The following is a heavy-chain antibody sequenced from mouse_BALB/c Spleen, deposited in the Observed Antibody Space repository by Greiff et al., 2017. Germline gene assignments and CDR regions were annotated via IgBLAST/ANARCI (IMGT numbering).Heavy chain of an antibody. V-gene: IGHV3-6*02. CDR3: ANDGYYGFAY. J-gene: IGHJ3*01. D-gene: IGHD2-3*01. CDR2: ISYDGSN. Sequence: EVHLVESGPGLVKPSQSLSLTCSVTGYSITSGYYWNWIRQFPGNKLEWMGYISYDGSNNYNPSLKNRISITRDTSKNQFFLKLNSVTTEDTATYYCANDGYYGFAYWGQGTLVTVSA. CDR1: GYSITSGYY.